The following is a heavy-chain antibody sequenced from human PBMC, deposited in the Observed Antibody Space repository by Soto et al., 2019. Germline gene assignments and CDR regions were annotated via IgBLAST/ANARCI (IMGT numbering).Heavy chain of an antibody. D-gene: IGHD3-9*01. V-gene: IGHV3-23*01. CDR1: GFTFSSYA. CDR3: ANIAGPPDWLFFYFDY. Sequence: GGSLRLSCAASGFTFSSYAMSWVRQASGKGLEWVSAISGSGGSTYYADSVKGRFTISRDNSKNTLYLQMNSLRAEDTAVYCCANIAGPPDWLFFYFDYWGQGTLVTVSS. J-gene: IGHJ4*02. CDR2: ISGSGGST.